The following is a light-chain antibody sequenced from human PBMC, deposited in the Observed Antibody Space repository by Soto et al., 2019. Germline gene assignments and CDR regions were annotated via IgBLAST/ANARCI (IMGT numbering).Light chain of an antibody. J-gene: IGLJ1*01. CDR2: EVS. CDR1: SSDVGANNF. Sequence: QSALTQPASVSGSPGQSITISCTGTSSDVGANNFVSWYQQHPGKAPKLMIYEVSNRPSGVSNRFSGSKSDNTASLTISGLQAEDEADYYCISYTNTAARVFGTGTKLTVL. CDR3: ISYTNTAARV. V-gene: IGLV2-14*01.